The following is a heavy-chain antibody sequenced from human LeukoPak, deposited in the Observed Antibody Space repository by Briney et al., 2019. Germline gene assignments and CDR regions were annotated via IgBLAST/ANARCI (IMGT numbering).Heavy chain of an antibody. Sequence: GGSLRLSCAASGFTFISYWMSWVRQAPGKGREWVANIKQDGSEKYYVDSVKGRFTISRDNAKNSLYLQMNSLRAEDTAVYYCARDQGSGYDRDYYYYGMDVWGKGTTVTVSS. J-gene: IGHJ6*04. D-gene: IGHD5-12*01. CDR1: GFTFISYW. CDR3: ARDQGSGYDRDYYYYGMDV. CDR2: IKQDGSEK. V-gene: IGHV3-7*03.